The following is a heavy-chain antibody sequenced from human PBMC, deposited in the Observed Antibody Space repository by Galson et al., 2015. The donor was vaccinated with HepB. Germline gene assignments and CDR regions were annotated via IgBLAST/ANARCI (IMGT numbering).Heavy chain of an antibody. CDR3: VKDLGGGTIPGMTTVFEGSGSDY. CDR1: GFSLSSYG. CDR2: ISHDGSES. J-gene: IGHJ4*02. D-gene: IGHD2/OR15-2a*01. V-gene: IGHV3-30*18. Sequence: SLRLSCAAPGFSLSSYGVHWVRQAPGKGLEWVGVISHDGSESFYADSVRGRLIISRGNTVYLQMNSLRPEDTAVYYCVKDLGGGTIPGMTTVFEGSGSDYWGQGTLVAVSS.